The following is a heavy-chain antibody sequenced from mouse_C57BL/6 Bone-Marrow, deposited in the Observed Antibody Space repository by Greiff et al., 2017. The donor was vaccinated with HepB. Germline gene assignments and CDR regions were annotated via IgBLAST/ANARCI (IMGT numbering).Heavy chain of an antibody. CDR3: TRDLGRYSFDY. J-gene: IGHJ2*01. Sequence: EVKLVESGAGLVKPGGSLKLSCAASGFTFSSYAMSWVRQTPEERLEWVAYISSGGDYINYADTVKGRYTISRDNARNTLYLQMSSLKSEDTAVYYCTRDLGRYSFDYWGQGTTLTVSS. CDR2: ISSGGDYI. V-gene: IGHV5-9-1*02. CDR1: GFTFSSYA. D-gene: IGHD4-1*01.